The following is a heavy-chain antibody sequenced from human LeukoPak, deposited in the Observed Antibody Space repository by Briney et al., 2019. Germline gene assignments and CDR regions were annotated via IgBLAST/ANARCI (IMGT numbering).Heavy chain of an antibody. Sequence: ASVKVSCKASGYTFTSYAMHWVRQAPGQRLEWMGWINAGNGNAKYSQKFQGRVTITRDTSASTAYMELGSLRSEDTAVYYCASLAVAGFFDYWGQGTLVTVSS. CDR1: GYTFTSYA. V-gene: IGHV1-3*01. D-gene: IGHD6-19*01. CDR3: ASLAVAGFFDY. J-gene: IGHJ4*02. CDR2: INAGNGNA.